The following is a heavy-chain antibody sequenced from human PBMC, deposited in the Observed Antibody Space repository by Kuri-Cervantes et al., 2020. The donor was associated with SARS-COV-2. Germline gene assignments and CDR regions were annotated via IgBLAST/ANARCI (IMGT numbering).Heavy chain of an antibody. D-gene: IGHD3-3*01. J-gene: IGHJ4*02. CDR1: GFTFSSYA. CDR3: ARSYDFWSGYLLYYFDY. CDR2: ISSNGGST. V-gene: IGHV3-64*02. Sequence: GESLKISCAASGFTFSSYAMHWVRQAPGKGLEYVSAISSNGGSTYYADSVKGRFTIYRDNSKNTLYLQMGSLRAEDMAVYYCARSYDFWSGYLLYYFDYWGQGTLVTVSS.